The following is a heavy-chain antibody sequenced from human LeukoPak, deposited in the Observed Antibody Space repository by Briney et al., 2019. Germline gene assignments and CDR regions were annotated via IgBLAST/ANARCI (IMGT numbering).Heavy chain of an antibody. V-gene: IGHV3-21*04. CDR2: ISSSSSYI. J-gene: IGHJ6*03. CDR1: GFTFSSYS. Sequence: GGSLRLSCAASGFTFSSYSMNWVRQAPGKGLEWVSCISSSSSYIYYADSVKGRFTISRDNAKNSLYLQMNSLRAEDTAVYYCARIRPSPPTIFGVVITYYYYYMDVWGKGTTVTVSS. D-gene: IGHD3-3*01. CDR3: ARIRPSPPTIFGVVITYYYYYMDV.